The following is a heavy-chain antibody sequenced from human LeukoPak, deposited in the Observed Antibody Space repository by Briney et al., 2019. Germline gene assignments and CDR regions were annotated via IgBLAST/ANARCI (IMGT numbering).Heavy chain of an antibody. Sequence: ASVKVSCRASGFTFTAYYIHWVRQAPGQGLEWMGWINPNSGDTTVPQRFQGRVTMTRDTSIITAYMELSSLTSDDTGMYYCARGPTLGLDIWGQGTMVTVSS. CDR2: INPNSGDT. V-gene: IGHV1-2*02. CDR3: ARGPTLGLDI. CDR1: GFTFTAYY. J-gene: IGHJ3*02.